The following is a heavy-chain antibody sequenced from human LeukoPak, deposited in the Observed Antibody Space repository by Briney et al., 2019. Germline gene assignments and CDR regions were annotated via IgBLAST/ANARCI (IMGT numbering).Heavy chain of an antibody. V-gene: IGHV4-34*01. Sequence: SETLSLTCAVYGGSFSGYYWSWIRQPPGKGLEWIGEINHSGSTNYNPSLKSRVTISVGTSKSQFSLKLSSVTAADTAVYYCARGYVSGSRWNYYYYYMDVWGKGTTVTVSS. J-gene: IGHJ6*03. CDR3: ARGYVSGSRWNYYYYYMDV. CDR1: GGSFSGYY. CDR2: INHSGST. D-gene: IGHD1-26*01.